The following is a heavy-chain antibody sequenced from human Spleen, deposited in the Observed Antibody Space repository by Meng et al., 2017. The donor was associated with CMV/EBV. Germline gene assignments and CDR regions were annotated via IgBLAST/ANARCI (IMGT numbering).Heavy chain of an antibody. V-gene: IGHV1-2*02. Sequence: ASVKVSCKASRYTFTGYYMHWVRQATGQGLEWMGWINPNSGGTEYAQKFQGRVTMTRDTSISTTYMELSRLRSDDTAVYYCARDYKAWEFLDWGQGTLVTVSS. CDR1: RYTFTGYY. D-gene: IGHD1-26*01. J-gene: IGHJ4*02. CDR3: ARDYKAWEFLD. CDR2: INPNSGGT.